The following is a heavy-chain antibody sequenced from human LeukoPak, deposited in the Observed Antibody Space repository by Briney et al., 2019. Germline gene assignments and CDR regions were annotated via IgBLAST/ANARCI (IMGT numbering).Heavy chain of an antibody. CDR2: IYYSGST. CDR3: ARVLSGEVPEPHNWFDP. V-gene: IGHV4-59*01. D-gene: IGHD3-10*01. J-gene: IGHJ5*02. Sequence: PSETLSLTCTVSGGSISSYYWSWIRQPPGKGLEWIGYIYYSGSTNYNPSLKSRVTISVDTSKNQFSLKLGSVTAADTAVYYCARVLSGEVPEPHNWFDPWGQGTLVTVSS. CDR1: GGSISSYY.